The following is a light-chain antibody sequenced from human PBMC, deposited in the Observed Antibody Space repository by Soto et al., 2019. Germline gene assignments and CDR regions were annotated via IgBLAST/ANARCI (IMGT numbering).Light chain of an antibody. CDR2: GAS. J-gene: IGKJ1*01. Sequence: EIVMTQSPATLSASPGERVTLSCRASQSISTNLAWYQQKPGQAPRLLVFGASTRATGIPASFSGSGSGTEFTLTISSLQSEDFAVYYCQQYNNWPPTFGQGTKVEIK. V-gene: IGKV3-15*01. CDR1: QSISTN. CDR3: QQYNNWPPT.